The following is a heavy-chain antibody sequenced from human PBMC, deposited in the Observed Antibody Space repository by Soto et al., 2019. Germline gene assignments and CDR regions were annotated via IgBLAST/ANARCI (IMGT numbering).Heavy chain of an antibody. Sequence: PGGSLRLSCAASGFTFSSYGMHWVRQAPGKGLEWVAVISYDGSNKYYADSVKGRFTISRDNSKNTLYLQMNSLRAEDTAVYYCAKDQGEGSSSRMDVWGQGTTVTVSS. J-gene: IGHJ6*02. V-gene: IGHV3-30*18. CDR1: GFTFSSYG. CDR2: ISYDGSNK. CDR3: AKDQGEGSSSRMDV. D-gene: IGHD6-13*01.